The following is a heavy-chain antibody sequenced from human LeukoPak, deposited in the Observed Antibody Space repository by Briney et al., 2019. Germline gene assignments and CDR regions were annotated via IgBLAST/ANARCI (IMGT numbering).Heavy chain of an antibody. Sequence: GGSLRLSCSASGFTFSSYAMHWVRQAPGKGLEYVSAISSNGGSTYYADSVKGRFTISRDNSKNTLYLQMSSLRAEDTAVYYCVKDTSVSLREHHFDYWGQGTLVTVSS. CDR2: ISSNGGST. V-gene: IGHV3-64D*06. CDR3: VKDTSVSLREHHFDY. J-gene: IGHJ4*02. CDR1: GFTFSSYA. D-gene: IGHD1-26*01.